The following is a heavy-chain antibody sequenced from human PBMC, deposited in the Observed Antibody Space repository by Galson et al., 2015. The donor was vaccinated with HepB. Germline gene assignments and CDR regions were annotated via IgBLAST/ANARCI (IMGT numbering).Heavy chain of an antibody. Sequence: SVKVSCKASGGTFSSYAISWVRQAPGQGLEWMGGIIPIFGTANYAQKFQGRVTITADESTSTAYMELSSLRSEDTAVYYCARDGFWSGYHTSSYYYYMDVWGKGTTVTVSS. J-gene: IGHJ6*03. V-gene: IGHV1-69*13. CDR1: GGTFSSYA. D-gene: IGHD3-3*01. CDR3: ARDGFWSGYHTSSYYYYMDV. CDR2: IIPIFGTA.